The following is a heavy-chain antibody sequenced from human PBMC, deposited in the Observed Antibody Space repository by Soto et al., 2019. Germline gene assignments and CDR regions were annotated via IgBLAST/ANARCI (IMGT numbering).Heavy chain of an antibody. Sequence: EVQLVESGGGLVKPGGSLRLSCAASGFTVSSNYMSWVRQAPGKGLEWVSVIYRGGSTYYADSVKGRFTISRDNSKNTLYLQMNSLRAEDTAVYYCARAPPPGKPTISDYYYHYYMDVWGKGTTVTVSS. CDR2: IYRGGST. J-gene: IGHJ6*03. CDR3: ARAPPPGKPTISDYYYHYYMDV. D-gene: IGHD3-16*02. V-gene: IGHV3-66*01. CDR1: GFTVSSNY.